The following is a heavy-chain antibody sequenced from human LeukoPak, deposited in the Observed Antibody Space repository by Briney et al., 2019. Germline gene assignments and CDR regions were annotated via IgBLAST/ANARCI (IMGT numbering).Heavy chain of an antibody. V-gene: IGHV1-69*05. CDR1: GGTFSSYA. CDR3: ARLRTAMVIEYYFDY. D-gene: IGHD5-18*01. Sequence: GASVKVSCKASGGTFSSYAISWVRQAPGQGLEWMGGIIPIFGTANYAQKFQGRVTITTDESTSTAYMELSSLRSEDTAVYYCARLRTAMVIEYYFDYWGQGTLVTVSS. J-gene: IGHJ4*02. CDR2: IIPIFGTA.